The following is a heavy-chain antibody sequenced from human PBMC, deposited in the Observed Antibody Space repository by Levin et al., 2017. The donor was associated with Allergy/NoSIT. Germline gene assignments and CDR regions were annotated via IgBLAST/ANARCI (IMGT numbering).Heavy chain of an antibody. J-gene: IGHJ4*02. V-gene: IGHV4-30-4*01. CDR3: ARLHCSTTSCYLDQ. CDR2: IYYSGST. Sequence: MASETLSLTCSVSGGSISSDSGDYSWSWIRQPPGQGLEWIGYIYYSGSTYSNPSLKSRVTISLDTSKNHFSLKLDSVTAADTAVYHCARLHCSTTSCYLDQWGQGALVTVSS. CDR1: GGSISSDSGDYS. D-gene: IGHD2-2*01.